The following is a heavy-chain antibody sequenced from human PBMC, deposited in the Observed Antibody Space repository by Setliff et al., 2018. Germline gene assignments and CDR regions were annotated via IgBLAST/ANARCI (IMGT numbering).Heavy chain of an antibody. Sequence: SETLSLTCAVYGGSFSGYYWSWIRQPPGKGLEWIGEINHSGSTNYNPSLKSRVTISVDTSKNQFSLRLSSVTAADTAVYYCARDFLGQWGGKGGLDYWGQGTLVTVSS. J-gene: IGHJ4*02. D-gene: IGHD6-19*01. V-gene: IGHV4-34*01. CDR1: GGSFSGYY. CDR2: INHSGST. CDR3: ARDFLGQWGGKGGLDY.